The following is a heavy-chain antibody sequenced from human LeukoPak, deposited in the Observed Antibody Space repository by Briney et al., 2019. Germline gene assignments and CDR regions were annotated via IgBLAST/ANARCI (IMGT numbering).Heavy chain of an antibody. V-gene: IGHV3-30-3*01. D-gene: IGHD1-26*01. J-gene: IGHJ4*02. Sequence: GGSLRLSCAASGLTFSTYAMHWVRQAPGKGLEWVALISYDGRNIYYADSVKGRFTISRDNSKNTLYVQMDSLRVEDTAVYYCAGGSSGSFDYWGQGTLVTVSA. CDR1: GLTFSTYA. CDR2: ISYDGRNI. CDR3: AGGSSGSFDY.